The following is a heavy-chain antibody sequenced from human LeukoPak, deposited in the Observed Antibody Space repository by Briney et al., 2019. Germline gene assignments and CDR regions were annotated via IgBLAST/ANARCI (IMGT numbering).Heavy chain of an antibody. J-gene: IGHJ4*02. CDR1: GDTFSSYA. V-gene: IGHV1-69*01. CDR2: IIPIFGTA. Sequence: SVKVSCKASGDTFSSYAISWVRQAPGQGLEWMGGIIPIFGTANYAQKFQGRVTITADESTSTAYMELSSLRSEDTAVYYCARPHYYGSGSYYDFDYWGQGTLVTVSS. D-gene: IGHD3-10*01. CDR3: ARPHYYGSGSYYDFDY.